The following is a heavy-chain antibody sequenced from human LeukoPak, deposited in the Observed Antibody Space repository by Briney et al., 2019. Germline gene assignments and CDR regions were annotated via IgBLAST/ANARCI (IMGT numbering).Heavy chain of an antibody. CDR3: ARDRGGSYSAIDY. CDR1: GFTFSSYS. D-gene: IGHD1-26*01. J-gene: IGHJ4*02. V-gene: IGHV3-48*04. Sequence: PRGSLRLSCAASGFTFSSYSMNWVRQAPGKGLEWVSFISSSSSTIYYADSVKGRFTISRDNAKNSLYLQMNSLRVEDTAVYYCARDRGGSYSAIDYWGQGTLVTVSS. CDR2: ISSSSSTI.